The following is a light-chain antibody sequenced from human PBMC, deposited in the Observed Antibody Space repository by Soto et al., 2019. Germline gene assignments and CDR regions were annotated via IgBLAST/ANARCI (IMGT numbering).Light chain of an antibody. Sequence: EIVLTQSPATLSLSPGDRATISCRASQSVSSYLAWYQQKPGQAPRLLIYDASNRSTGIPARFSGSGSGTEFTLTISSLEPEEFSTYYCQQRSNWSPVTFGGGTKVEIK. CDR3: QQRSNWSPVT. CDR1: QSVSSY. CDR2: DAS. V-gene: IGKV3-11*01. J-gene: IGKJ4*01.